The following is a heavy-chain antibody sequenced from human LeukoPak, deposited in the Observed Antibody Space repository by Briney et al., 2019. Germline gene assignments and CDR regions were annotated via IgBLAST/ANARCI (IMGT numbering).Heavy chain of an antibody. CDR3: ARDYYDSSGYYYFDY. CDR1: GFTFSSYW. V-gene: IGHV3-7*01. Sequence: PGGSLRLSCAASGFTFSSYWMSWVRQAPGKGLEWVANIKQDGSEKYYVDSVKGRFTISRDNAKNSLYLQMNSLRAEDTAVYYCARDYYDSSGYYYFDYWGQGTLVTVS. J-gene: IGHJ4*02. D-gene: IGHD3-22*01. CDR2: IKQDGSEK.